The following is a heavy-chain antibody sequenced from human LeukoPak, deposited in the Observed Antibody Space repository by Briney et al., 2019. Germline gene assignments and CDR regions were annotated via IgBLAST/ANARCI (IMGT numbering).Heavy chain of an antibody. CDR2: ISAYNGNT. CDR3: ARVGIVGATFDY. J-gene: IGHJ4*02. V-gene: IGHV1-18*01. CDR1: GYTFTSYG. Sequence: ASVKVSCKASGYTFTSYGISWVRQAPGQGLEWMGWISAYNGNTNYAQKFQGRVTITTDESTSTAYMELSSLRSEDTAVYYCARVGIVGATFDYWGQGTLVTVSS. D-gene: IGHD1-26*01.